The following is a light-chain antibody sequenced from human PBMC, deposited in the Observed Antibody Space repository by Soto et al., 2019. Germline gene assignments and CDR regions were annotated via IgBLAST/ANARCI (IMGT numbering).Light chain of an antibody. J-gene: IGKJ5*01. CDR3: QQYGST. Sequence: EIVLTQSPGTLSLSPGERATLSCRASQSVSSSYLAGYQQKPGQAPRLLIYGASSRATGIPDRFSGSGSGTDFTLTITRLEPEYFAVYYCQQYGSTFGQGTRLEIK. CDR2: GAS. CDR1: QSVSSSY. V-gene: IGKV3-20*01.